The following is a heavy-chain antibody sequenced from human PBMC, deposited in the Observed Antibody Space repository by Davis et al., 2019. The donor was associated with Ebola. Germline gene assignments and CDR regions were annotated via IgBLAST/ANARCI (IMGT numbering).Heavy chain of an antibody. CDR2: INSDGSST. V-gene: IGHV3-74*01. J-gene: IGHJ5*02. CDR1: GFTFSNYW. Sequence: GESLKISCAASGFTFSNYWMHWVRQAPGKGLVWVSRINSDGSSTNYADSVKGRFTISRDNAKNTLYLQMNSLRAEDTAVYYCARCYNWFDPWGQGTLVTVSS. CDR3: ARCYNWFDP.